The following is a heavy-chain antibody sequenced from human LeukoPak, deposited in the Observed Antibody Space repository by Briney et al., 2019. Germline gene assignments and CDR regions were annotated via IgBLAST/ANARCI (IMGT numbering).Heavy chain of an antibody. D-gene: IGHD4-17*01. V-gene: IGHV3-23*01. J-gene: IGHJ4*02. CDR1: GFTFSSYA. CDR2: ISGSGGST. Sequence: GGSLRLSYAASGFTFSSYAMSWVRQAPGKGLEWVSAISGSGGSTYYADSVKGRFTISRDNSKNTLYLQMNSLRAEDTAVYYCATLYGDYEGYFDYWGQGTLVTVSS. CDR3: ATLYGDYEGYFDY.